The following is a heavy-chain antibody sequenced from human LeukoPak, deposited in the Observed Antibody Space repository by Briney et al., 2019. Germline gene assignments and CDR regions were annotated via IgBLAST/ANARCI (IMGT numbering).Heavy chain of an antibody. CDR3: ARGVGGLQSNYYYMDV. CDR2: IYHSGST. Sequence: SSETLSLTCTVSGYSISSGYYWGWIRQPPGKGLEWIGSIYHSGSTYYNPSLKSRVTISVDTSKNQFSLKLSSVTAADTAVYYCARGVGGLQSNYYYMDVWGKGTTVTVSS. V-gene: IGHV4-38-2*02. CDR1: GYSISSGYY. D-gene: IGHD4-11*01. J-gene: IGHJ6*03.